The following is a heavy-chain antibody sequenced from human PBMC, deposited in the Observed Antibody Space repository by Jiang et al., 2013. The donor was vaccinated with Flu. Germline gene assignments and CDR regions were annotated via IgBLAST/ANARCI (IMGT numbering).Heavy chain of an antibody. V-gene: IGHV5-51*01. CDR3: ARIDSSSWYGAY. D-gene: IGHD6-13*01. Sequence: PGKGLEWMGIIYPGDSDTRYSPSFQGQVTISADKSISTAYLQWSSLKASDTAMYYCARIDSSSWYGAYWGQGTLVTVSS. J-gene: IGHJ4*02. CDR2: IYPGDSDT.